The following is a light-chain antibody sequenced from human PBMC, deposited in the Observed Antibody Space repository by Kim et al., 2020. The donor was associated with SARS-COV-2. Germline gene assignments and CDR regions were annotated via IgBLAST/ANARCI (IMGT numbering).Light chain of an antibody. CDR3: HQYGSSPYT. CDR2: AAS. Sequence: EVVLTQSPGTLSLSPGERATLSCRASQRVTSSYLAWYQQKPGQTPRLLIYAASIRATGIPDRFSGSGSGTDFTLTISRLGPEDFAVYYCHQYGSSPYTFGQGTKLE. V-gene: IGKV3-20*01. J-gene: IGKJ2*01. CDR1: QRVTSSY.